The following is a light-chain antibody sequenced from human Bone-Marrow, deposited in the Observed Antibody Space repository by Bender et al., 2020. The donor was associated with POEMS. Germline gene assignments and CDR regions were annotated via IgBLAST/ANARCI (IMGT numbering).Light chain of an antibody. CDR1: SSDVGEYNF. Sequence: QSALTQPRSVSGSPGQSVTISCTGSSSDVGEYNFISWYQQHPGKVPKLLIYEVNKWPSGFPDRFSGSKSGNTASLTVSGLQAEDEADYYCSSYAGNNNYVFGTGTKLTVL. V-gene: IGLV2-8*01. J-gene: IGLJ1*01. CDR2: EVN. CDR3: SSYAGNNNYV.